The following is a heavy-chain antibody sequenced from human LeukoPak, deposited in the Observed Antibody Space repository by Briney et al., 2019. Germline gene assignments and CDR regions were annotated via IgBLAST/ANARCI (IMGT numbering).Heavy chain of an antibody. V-gene: IGHV3-21*01. D-gene: IGHD6-6*01. CDR2: ISSGSTYV. J-gene: IGHJ3*02. Sequence: GGSLRLSCAASGFTLSSYSMNWVRQAPGKGLEWVSSISSGSTYVYYADSVQGRFTISRDNAQSSMYLQMNSLRAEDTAVYYCGRVGGRSKAAKGDAFDIWGQGTMVVVSS. CDR1: GFTLSSYS. CDR3: GRVGGRSKAAKGDAFDI.